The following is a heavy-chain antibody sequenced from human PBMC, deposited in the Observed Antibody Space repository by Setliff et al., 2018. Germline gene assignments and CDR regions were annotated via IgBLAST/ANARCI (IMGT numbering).Heavy chain of an antibody. J-gene: IGHJ4*02. D-gene: IGHD6-19*01. V-gene: IGHV1-69*06. Sequence: SVKVSCKASGGTFSSYAISWVRQAPGQGLEWMGGIIPIFGTANYAQKFQGRVTMTEDTSTDTAYMEPSSLRSEDTAVYYCAFNSGWYGYYFDYWGQGTLVTVSS. CDR1: GGTFSSYA. CDR2: IIPIFGTA. CDR3: AFNSGWYGYYFDY.